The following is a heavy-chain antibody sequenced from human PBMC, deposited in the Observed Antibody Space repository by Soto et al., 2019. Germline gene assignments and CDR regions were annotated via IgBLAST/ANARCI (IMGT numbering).Heavy chain of an antibody. CDR3: ARWSYLDY. Sequence: GGSLRLSFAASGFSFGSYGLSWVRQAPGKGLEWVSTISGSDGKTFYADSVKGRFSISRDTSQSTLYLQMNSLRADDTAIYYCARWSYLDYWGQGTRVTVSS. CDR2: ISGSDGKT. V-gene: IGHV3-23*01. J-gene: IGHJ4*02. D-gene: IGHD3-3*01. CDR1: GFSFGSYG.